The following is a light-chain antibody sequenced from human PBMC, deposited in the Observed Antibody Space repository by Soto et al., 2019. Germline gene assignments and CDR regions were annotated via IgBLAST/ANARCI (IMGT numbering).Light chain of an antibody. J-gene: IGKJ1*01. V-gene: IGKV3-11*01. CDR3: QQRSNWWT. Sequence: EIELTQSPATLSLSPGERATLSYRASQSVSSYLAWYQQKPGQAPRLLIYDASNRATGTPARFSGSGSGTDFTLTISSLEPEDVAVYYCQQRSNWWTFGQGTKVDIK. CDR2: DAS. CDR1: QSVSSY.